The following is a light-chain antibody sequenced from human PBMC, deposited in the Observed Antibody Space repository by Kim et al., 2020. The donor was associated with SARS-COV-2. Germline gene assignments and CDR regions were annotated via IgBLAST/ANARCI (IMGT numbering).Light chain of an antibody. CDR3: SSYAGSNNYV. CDR2: EVT. J-gene: IGLJ1*01. V-gene: IGLV2-8*01. CDR1: SSDVGGYNF. Sequence: GPSRTISCTGTSSDVGGYNFVSWYQQHPDKAPKRMIYEVTKRPSGVPDRFSGSKSGSTASLTVSGLQAEDEADYYCSSYAGSNNYVFGTGTKVTVL.